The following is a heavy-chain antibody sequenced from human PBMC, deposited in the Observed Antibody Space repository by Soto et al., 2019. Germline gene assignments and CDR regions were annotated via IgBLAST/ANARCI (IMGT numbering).Heavy chain of an antibody. V-gene: IGHV3-66*01. D-gene: IGHD5-12*01. J-gene: IGHJ3*02. CDR2: IYSGGST. Sequence: GGSLRLSCAASGFTVSSNYMSWVRQAPGKGLDWVSVIYSGGSTYYAYSVKGRFTISRDNSKNTLYLQMNSLRAEDTAVYYCAREGGYSGYDYGGNKDTFDIWGQGTMVTVSS. CDR1: GFTVSSNY. CDR3: AREGGYSGYDYGGNKDTFDI.